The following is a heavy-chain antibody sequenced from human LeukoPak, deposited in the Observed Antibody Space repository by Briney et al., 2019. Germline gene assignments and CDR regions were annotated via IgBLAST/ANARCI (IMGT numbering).Heavy chain of an antibody. CDR1: GGTFSSYA. CDR2: IIPIFGTA. Sequence: SVKVSCKASGGTFSSYAISWVRQAPGQGLEWMGGIIPIFGTANYAQKFQGRVTITADESTSTAYMELSSLRSEDTAVYYCARYCSSTSCWRFGEPREHWGQGTLVTVSS. V-gene: IGHV1-69*13. D-gene: IGHD2-2*01. J-gene: IGHJ1*01. CDR3: ARYCSSTSCWRFGEPREH.